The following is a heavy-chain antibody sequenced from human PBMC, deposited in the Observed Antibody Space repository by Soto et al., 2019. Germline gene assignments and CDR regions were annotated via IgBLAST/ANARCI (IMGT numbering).Heavy chain of an antibody. CDR2: ISSSSDST. V-gene: IGHV3-48*02. Sequence: LVESGGGLVYPGGSLTLSCVGSGFRFSEHSMNWVRQAPGKGLQWVSYISSSSDSTYDADSVKGRFTVSRDNAKNALFLKMNSRRDDDTATYYCARLPKGSLVTAWGQGVRVTVSS. CDR3: ARLPKGSLVTA. CDR1: GFRFSEHS. J-gene: IGHJ4*02. D-gene: IGHD2-21*02.